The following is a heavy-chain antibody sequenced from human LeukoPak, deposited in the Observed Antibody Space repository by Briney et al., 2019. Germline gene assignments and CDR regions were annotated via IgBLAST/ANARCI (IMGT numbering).Heavy chain of an antibody. CDR2: IKEDGSEK. D-gene: IGHD3-10*01. Sequence: GGSLRLSCAGSGFTFSSYSMDWVRLAPGKGLEWVADIKEDGSEKYYVDSVKGRFTISRDNAKNSLYLQMNSLRAEDTAVYYCALTPDYYGSGSFDYWGQGTLVTVSS. V-gene: IGHV3-7*01. CDR3: ALTPDYYGSGSFDY. CDR1: GFTFSSYS. J-gene: IGHJ4*02.